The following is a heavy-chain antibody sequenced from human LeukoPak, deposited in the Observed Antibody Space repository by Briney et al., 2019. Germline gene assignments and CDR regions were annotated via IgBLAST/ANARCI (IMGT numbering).Heavy chain of an antibody. CDR2: IYTSGST. J-gene: IGHJ4*02. D-gene: IGHD6-25*01. CDR3: ARAVQRLPFDY. CDR1: GGSISSGNFY. Sequence: SETLSLTCTVSGGSISSGNFYWSWIRQPAGKGLEWIGRIYTSGSTNYNPSLKSRVTISVDTSKSQFSLKLSSVTAADTAVYYCARAVQRLPFDYWGQGTLVTVSS. V-gene: IGHV4-61*02.